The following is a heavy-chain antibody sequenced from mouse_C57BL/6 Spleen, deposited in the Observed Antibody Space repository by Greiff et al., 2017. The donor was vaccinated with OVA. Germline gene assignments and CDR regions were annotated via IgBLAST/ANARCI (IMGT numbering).Heavy chain of an antibody. CDR3: ARGGYYDYSWFAY. V-gene: IGHV1-53*01. D-gene: IGHD2-4*01. Sequence: QVQLKQPGTELVKPGASVKLSCKASGYTFTSYWMHWVKQRPGQGLEWIGNINPSNGGTNYNEKFKSKATLTVDKSSSTAYMQLSSLTSGDSAVYYCARGGYYDYSWFAYWGQGTLVTVSA. CDR1: GYTFTSYW. CDR2: INPSNGGT. J-gene: IGHJ3*01.